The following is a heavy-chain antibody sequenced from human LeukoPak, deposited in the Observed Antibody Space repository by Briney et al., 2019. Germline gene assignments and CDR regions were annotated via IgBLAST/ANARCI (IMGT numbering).Heavy chain of an antibody. V-gene: IGHV3-48*03. CDR3: ARGVPTGYYTSCYDY. Sequence: GGSLRLSCAASGINFSDSEMNWVRQAAGKGLEWVSYISSSGTTIYYTDSVNGRFTISRDNAKNSLYLQMNSLRAEDTAVYYCARGVPTGYYTSCYDYWGQGTLVTVSS. D-gene: IGHD3/OR15-3a*01. CDR1: GINFSDSE. J-gene: IGHJ4*02. CDR2: ISSSGTTI.